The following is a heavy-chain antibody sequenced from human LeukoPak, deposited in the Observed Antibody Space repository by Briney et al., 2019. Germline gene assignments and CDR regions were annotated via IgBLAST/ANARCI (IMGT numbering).Heavy chain of an antibody. Sequence: GASLKVSCKASGYTFTGYFMHWVRQAPGQGLEWMGWINPNSGDANYAQKFQGRVTMTRDTSISTAYMELSRLRSDDTAVYYCAREGQWLVGYFDLWGRGTLVTVSS. D-gene: IGHD6-19*01. J-gene: IGHJ2*01. V-gene: IGHV1-2*02. CDR3: AREGQWLVGYFDL. CDR1: GYTFTGYF. CDR2: INPNSGDA.